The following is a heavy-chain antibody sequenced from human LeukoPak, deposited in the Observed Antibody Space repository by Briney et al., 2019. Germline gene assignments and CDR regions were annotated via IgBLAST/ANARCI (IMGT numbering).Heavy chain of an antibody. CDR2: ISGGGGST. CDR3: AKAPSRYYPGDYGDYALLDY. Sequence: PGGSLRLSCAASGFTVSSNYMSWVRQAPGKGLEWVSAISGGGGSTYYADSVKGRFTISRDNSKNTLYLQMNSLRAEDTAVYYCAKAPSRYYPGDYGDYALLDYWGQGTLVTVSS. CDR1: GFTVSSNY. D-gene: IGHD4-17*01. J-gene: IGHJ4*02. V-gene: IGHV3-23*01.